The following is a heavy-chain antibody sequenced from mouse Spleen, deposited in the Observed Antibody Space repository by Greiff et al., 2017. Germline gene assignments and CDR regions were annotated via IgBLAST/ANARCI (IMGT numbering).Heavy chain of an antibody. CDR2: ISSGGGHT. Sequence: VMLVESGRGLVKPGGSLKLSCAASGFTFSSYTMSWVRQTPAKRLEWVATISSGGGHTYYPDSVKGRFTISRDNARNTLYLQMSSLRSEDTAMYYCARPRTGYFDYWGQGTTLTVSS. J-gene: IGHJ2*01. CDR3: ARPRTGYFDY. D-gene: IGHD4-1*01. V-gene: IGHV5-9*01. CDR1: GFTFSSYT.